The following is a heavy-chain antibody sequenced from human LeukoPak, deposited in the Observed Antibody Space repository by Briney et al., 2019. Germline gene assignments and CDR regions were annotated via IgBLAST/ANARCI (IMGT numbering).Heavy chain of an antibody. J-gene: IGHJ5*02. V-gene: IGHV4-39*01. Sequence: EPLSLTCTVSGGSISSSSYYWGWIRQPPGKGLEWIGSIYYSGSVDTSNNQFSLKLSSVTAADTAVYYCARGRLLMWFDPWGQGTLVTVSS. D-gene: IGHD3-16*01. CDR3: ARGRLLMWFDP. CDR1: GGSISSSSYY. CDR2: IYYSG.